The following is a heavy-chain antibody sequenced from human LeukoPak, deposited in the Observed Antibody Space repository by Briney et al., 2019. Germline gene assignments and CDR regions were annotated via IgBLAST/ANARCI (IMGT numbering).Heavy chain of an antibody. CDR3: AKDIESYDSWKTRPHDAFDI. V-gene: IGHV3-23*01. Sequence: GGSLRLSCAASGFTFSSYAMSWVRQAPGKGLEWVSAISGSGGSTYYADSVKGRFTISRDNSKNTLYLQMNSLRAEDTAVYYCAKDIESYDSWKTRPHDAFDIWGQGTMVTVSS. J-gene: IGHJ3*02. CDR2: ISGSGGST. CDR1: GFTFSSYA. D-gene: IGHD3-3*01.